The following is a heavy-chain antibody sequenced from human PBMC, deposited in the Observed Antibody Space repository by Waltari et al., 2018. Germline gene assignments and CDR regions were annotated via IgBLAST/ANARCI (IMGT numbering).Heavy chain of an antibody. CDR2: IYSGGST. CDR1: GFTVSSNY. J-gene: IGHJ4*02. CDR3: ARGGYDSSGYYYQTGYFDY. D-gene: IGHD3-22*01. Sequence: EVQLVETGGGLIQPGGSLRLSCAASGFTVSSNYMSWVRQAPGKGLEWVSVIYSGGSTYDADSVKGRFTISRDNSKNTLYLQMNSLRAEDTAVYYCARGGYDSSGYYYQTGYFDYWGQGTLVTVSS. V-gene: IGHV3-53*02.